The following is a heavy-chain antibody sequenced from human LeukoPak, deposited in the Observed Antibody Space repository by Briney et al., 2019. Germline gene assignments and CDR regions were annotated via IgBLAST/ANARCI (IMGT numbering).Heavy chain of an antibody. CDR1: GFTVSSNY. CDR2: IYSGGST. Sequence: GGSLRLSCAASGFTVSSNYMSWVRQAPGKGLEWVSVIYSGGSTYYADSVKGRFTISRDNSKNTLYLQMNSLKTEDTAVYYCTTAFMEGIAVTPSFDYWGQGTLVTVSS. J-gene: IGHJ4*02. V-gene: IGHV3-53*01. CDR3: TTAFMEGIAVTPSFDY. D-gene: IGHD6-19*01.